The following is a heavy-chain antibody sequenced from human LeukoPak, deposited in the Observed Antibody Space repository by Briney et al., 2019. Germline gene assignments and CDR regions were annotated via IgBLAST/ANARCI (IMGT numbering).Heavy chain of an antibody. CDR1: GVSFSSYE. D-gene: IGHD2-2*01. CDR3: ARGNLGWAMPHLTRGMDG. V-gene: IGHV3-48*03. CDR2: ISRSSSTI. Sequence: GGGLRLSCAASGVSFSSYETNWVRQAPREGVECGSYISRSSSTIYYPDSVKGRFTTSRDNVKNTLYLQMNSPRAEDKAVYYCARGNLGWAMPHLTRGMDGWGQGTTVTVSS. J-gene: IGHJ6*02.